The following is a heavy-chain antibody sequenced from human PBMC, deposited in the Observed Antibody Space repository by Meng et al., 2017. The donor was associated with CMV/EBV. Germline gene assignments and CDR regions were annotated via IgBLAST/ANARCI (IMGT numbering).Heavy chain of an antibody. CDR2: ISGSGGST. CDR1: GFTFSSYA. Sequence: GESLKISCAASGFTFSSYAMSWVRQAPGKGLEWVSAISGSGGSTYYADSVKGRFTLSRDNSKNTLYLQMNSLRAEDTAVYYCAKEGSSSLGGAFDIWGQGTMVTVSS. CDR3: AKEGSSSLGGAFDI. J-gene: IGHJ3*02. D-gene: IGHD6-6*01. V-gene: IGHV3-23*01.